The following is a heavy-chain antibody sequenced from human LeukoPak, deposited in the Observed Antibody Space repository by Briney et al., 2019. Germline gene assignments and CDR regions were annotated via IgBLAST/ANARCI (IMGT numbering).Heavy chain of an antibody. Sequence: KAGESLKISCQGSGYRFTTYWIGWVRQMPGRGLEWMATIYPADSDTRYSPSFQGQVTISADESIGTAYLQWSSLKAADTAIYYCARLGFGDRRDYWGQGTLVTASS. V-gene: IGHV5-51*01. J-gene: IGHJ4*02. CDR1: GYRFTTYW. D-gene: IGHD3-10*01. CDR2: IYPADSDT. CDR3: ARLGFGDRRDY.